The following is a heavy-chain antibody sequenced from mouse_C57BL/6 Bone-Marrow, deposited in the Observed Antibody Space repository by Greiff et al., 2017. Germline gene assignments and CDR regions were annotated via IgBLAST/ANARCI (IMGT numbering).Heavy chain of an antibody. J-gene: IGHJ4*01. V-gene: IGHV3-6*01. CDR1: GYSITSGYY. Sequence: EVQLVESGPGLVKPSQSLSLTCSVTGYSITSGYYWNWIRQFPGNKLGWMGYISYDGSNNYNPSLQNRISITRDTSKNQFFLKLKSVTTEDTATYYCARSITTVVNYYAMDYWGQGTSVTVSS. CDR3: ARSITTVVNYYAMDY. D-gene: IGHD1-1*01. CDR2: ISYDGSN.